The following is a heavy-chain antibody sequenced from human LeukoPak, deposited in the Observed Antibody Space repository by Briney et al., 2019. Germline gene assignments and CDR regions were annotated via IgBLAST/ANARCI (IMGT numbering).Heavy chain of an antibody. Sequence: SETLSLTCTVSGGSISSYYWSWIRRPPGKGLEWIGYIYYSGSTNYNPSLKSRVTISVDTSKNQFSLKLSSVTAADTAVYYCARHRGGSIYWGVGNWFDPWGQGTLVTVSS. J-gene: IGHJ5*02. V-gene: IGHV4-59*01. CDR1: GGSISSYY. CDR3: ARHRGGSIYWGVGNWFDP. CDR2: IYYSGST. D-gene: IGHD3-10*01.